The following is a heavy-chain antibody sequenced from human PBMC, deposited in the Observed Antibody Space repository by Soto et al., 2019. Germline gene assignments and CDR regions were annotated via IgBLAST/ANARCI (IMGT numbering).Heavy chain of an antibody. D-gene: IGHD2-15*01. V-gene: IGHV4-31*03. CDR3: ASYQLRESNSLRCSGGSCYSFWYFDL. CDR2: IYYSGST. Sequence: QVQLQESGPGLVKPSQTLSLTCTVSGGSISSGGYYWSWIRQHPGKGLEWIGYIYYSGSTYYNPSLKSRVTISVDTSKNQFSLKLSSVTAADTAVYYCASYQLRESNSLRCSGGSCYSFWYFDLWGRGTLVTVSS. CDR1: GGSISSGGYY. J-gene: IGHJ2*01.